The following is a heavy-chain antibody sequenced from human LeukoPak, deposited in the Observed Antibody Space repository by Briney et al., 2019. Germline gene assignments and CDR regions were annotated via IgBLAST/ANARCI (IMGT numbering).Heavy chain of an antibody. J-gene: IGHJ4*02. D-gene: IGHD3-3*01. CDR2: IRSKAYGGTT. Sequence: GSLRLSCTASGFTFGDYAMSWVRQAPGKGLEWVGFIRSKAYGGTTEYAASVKGRFTISRDDSKSIAYLQMNSLKTEDTAVYYCTRGAPIITIFGVVSWYYFDYWGQGTLVTVSS. CDR1: GFTFGDYA. CDR3: TRGAPIITIFGVVSWYYFDY. V-gene: IGHV3-49*04.